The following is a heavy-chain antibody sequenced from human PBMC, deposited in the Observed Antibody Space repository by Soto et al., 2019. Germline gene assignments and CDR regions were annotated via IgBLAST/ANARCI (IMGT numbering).Heavy chain of an antibody. CDR1: GFTFSSYA. CDR2: ISYDGSNK. V-gene: IGHV3-30-3*01. Sequence: GGSLRLSCAASGFTFSSYAMHWVRQAPGKGLEWVAVISYDGSNKYYADSVKGRFTISRDNSKNTLYLQMNSLRAEDTAVYYCARPGLGYCTNGVCYGHAHFDYWGQGTLVTVSS. CDR3: ARPGLGYCTNGVCYGHAHFDY. J-gene: IGHJ4*02. D-gene: IGHD2-8*01.